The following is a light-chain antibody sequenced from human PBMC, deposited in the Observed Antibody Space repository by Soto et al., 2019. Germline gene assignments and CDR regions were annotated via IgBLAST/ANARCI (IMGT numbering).Light chain of an antibody. V-gene: IGKV4-1*01. CDR1: QSVLYSSSNKNY. J-gene: IGKJ2*01. Sequence: DIVLTQYPDSLAVSLGERATINCKSSQSVLYSSSNKNYLAWYQQKPGQPPKLLIYWASTRESGVPDRFSGSGSGTDFTLTISSLQAEDVAVYYCQQYYSTSDTFGQGTKLEIK. CDR3: QQYYSTSDT. CDR2: WAS.